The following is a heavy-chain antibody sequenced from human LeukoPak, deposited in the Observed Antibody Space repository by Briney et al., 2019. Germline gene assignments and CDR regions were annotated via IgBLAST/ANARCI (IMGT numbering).Heavy chain of an antibody. D-gene: IGHD6-13*01. CDR1: GGSIGSYY. J-gene: IGHJ5*02. CDR2: IYYSGST. V-gene: IGHV4-59*01. Sequence: SETLSLTCTVSGGSIGSYYWSWIRQPPGKGLEWIGTIYYSGSTNYNPSLKSRVTISVDTSKNQFSLKPSSVTAADTAVYYCARQRASIAAAGTWFDPWGQGTLVTVSS. CDR3: ARQRASIAAAGTWFDP.